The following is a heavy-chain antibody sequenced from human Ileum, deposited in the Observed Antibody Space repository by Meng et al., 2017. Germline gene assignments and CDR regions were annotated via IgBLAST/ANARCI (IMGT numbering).Heavy chain of an antibody. CDR3: AREGAYNGGDY. CDR2: MNTDKGNT. CDR1: GYTFTTYG. V-gene: IGHV1-18*01. Sequence: QVQLVQSGAEVQKPGAPVKVSCKASGYTFTTYGISWVRQAPGQGLEWMGWMNTDKGNTNYAQKFQGRVTMTRDTSTSTAYMELRSLRSDDTAVYYCAREGAYNGGDYWGQGTLVTVSS. D-gene: IGHD1-1*01. J-gene: IGHJ4*02.